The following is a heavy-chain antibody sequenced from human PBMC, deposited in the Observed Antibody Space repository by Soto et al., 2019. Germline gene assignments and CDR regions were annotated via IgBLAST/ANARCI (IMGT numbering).Heavy chain of an antibody. J-gene: IGHJ6*03. CDR1: GYTFTSYD. D-gene: IGHD3-3*01. CDR2: MNPNSGNT. Sequence: ASVKVSCKASGYTFTSYDINWVRQATGQGLEWMGWMNPNSGNTGYAQKFQGRVTMTRNTSISTAYMELSSLRSEDTAVYYCARGCDDFWSGVDYYYYMDVWGKGTTVTVSS. CDR3: ARGCDDFWSGVDYYYYMDV. V-gene: IGHV1-8*01.